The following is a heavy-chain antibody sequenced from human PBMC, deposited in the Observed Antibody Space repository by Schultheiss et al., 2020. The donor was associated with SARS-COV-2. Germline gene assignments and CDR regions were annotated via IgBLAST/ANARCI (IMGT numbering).Heavy chain of an antibody. V-gene: IGHV3-73*01. CDR3: TRNSTSSGWFDP. J-gene: IGHJ5*02. Sequence: GGSLRLSCVTSGFSFSGSGIYWVRQASGKGLEWVGRIRSKARNYATTYAASVKGRFIISRDESRNTSYLQMNSLKIEDTAVYYCTRNSTSSGWFDPWGQGILVTVSS. CDR1: GFSFSGSG. D-gene: IGHD5-18*01. CDR2: IRSKARNYAT.